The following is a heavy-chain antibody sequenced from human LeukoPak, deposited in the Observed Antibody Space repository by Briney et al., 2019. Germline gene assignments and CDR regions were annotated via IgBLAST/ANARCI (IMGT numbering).Heavy chain of an antibody. V-gene: IGHV4-59*01. CDR1: GFTFSSYA. D-gene: IGHD2-2*02. Sequence: GSLRLSCAASGFTFSSYAMSWVRQAPGKGLEWIGYIYYSGSTNYNPSLKSRVTISVDTSKNQFSLKLSSVTAADTAVYYCARERREGYCSSTSCYRGNAFDIWGQGTMVTVSS. J-gene: IGHJ3*02. CDR3: ARERREGYCSSTSCYRGNAFDI. CDR2: IYYSGST.